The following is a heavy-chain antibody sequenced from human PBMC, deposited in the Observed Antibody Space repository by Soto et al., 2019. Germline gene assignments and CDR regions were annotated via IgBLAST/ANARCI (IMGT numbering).Heavy chain of an antibody. CDR1: GFTFTGHY. J-gene: IGHJ6*02. Sequence: ASVKVSCKASGFTFTGHYIHWVRQAPGQGLEWMGWINPNSGGTSYAQKFQGRVTMTRDTSTSTVYMELSSLRSEDTAVYYCARDRPITGDFWSGYYGPYYYYGMDVWGQGTTVTVSS. D-gene: IGHD3-3*01. CDR2: INPNSGGT. V-gene: IGHV1-2*02. CDR3: ARDRPITGDFWSGYYGPYYYYGMDV.